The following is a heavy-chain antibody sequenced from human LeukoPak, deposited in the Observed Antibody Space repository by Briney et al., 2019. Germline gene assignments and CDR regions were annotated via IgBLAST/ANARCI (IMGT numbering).Heavy chain of an antibody. CDR3: ARERVAGLPYYFDY. D-gene: IGHD6-19*01. J-gene: IGHJ4*02. Sequence: SETLSLTCTVSGGSISSGSYYWSWIRQPAGKGLEWIGRIYTSGSTNYNPSLKSRVTISVDTSKNQFSLKLSSVTAADTAVYYCARERVAGLPYYFDYWGQGTLVTVSS. CDR1: GGSISSGSYY. CDR2: IYTSGST. V-gene: IGHV4-61*02.